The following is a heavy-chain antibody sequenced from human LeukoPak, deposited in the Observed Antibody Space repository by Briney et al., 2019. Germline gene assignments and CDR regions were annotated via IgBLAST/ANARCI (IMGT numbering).Heavy chain of an antibody. J-gene: IGHJ4*02. V-gene: IGHV1-18*01. CDR1: GYTFTSYG. Sequence: ASVKVSCKASGYTFTSYGISWVRQAPGQGLEWMGWISAYNGNTNYAQKLQGRVTMTTDTSTSTAYMELSSLRSEDTAVYYCARSPYGDYVPDYWGQGTLVTVSS. D-gene: IGHD4-17*01. CDR3: ARSPYGDYVPDY. CDR2: ISAYNGNT.